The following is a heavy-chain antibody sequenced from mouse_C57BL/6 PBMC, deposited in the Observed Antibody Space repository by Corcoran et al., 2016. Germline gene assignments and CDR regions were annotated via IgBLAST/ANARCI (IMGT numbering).Heavy chain of an antibody. Sequence: QIQLVQSGPELKKPGETVKISCKASGYTFTTYGMSWVKKAPGKGLKWMGWINTYSGVPPYADDFKGRFSFSLETSASTAYLQINNLKNEDTATYFCARSITTVPLDYWGQGTTLTVSS. CDR3: ARSITTVPLDY. V-gene: IGHV9-3*01. CDR1: GYTFTTYG. CDR2: INTYSGVP. D-gene: IGHD1-1*01. J-gene: IGHJ2*01.